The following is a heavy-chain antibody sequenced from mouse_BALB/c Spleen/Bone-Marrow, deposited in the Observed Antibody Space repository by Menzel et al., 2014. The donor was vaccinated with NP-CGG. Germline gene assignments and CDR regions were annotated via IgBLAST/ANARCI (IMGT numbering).Heavy chain of an antibody. J-gene: IGHJ4*01. D-gene: IGHD2-4*01. CDR3: SRGEDYDGYAMDY. CDR1: GFTFSNFG. Sequence: EVHLVESGGGLVQPGGSRKLSCAAPGFTFSNFGMHWVRPAPEKGLEWVAYISGGSSSIYYGDTVKGRFTISRDNPKNTLFLQMTSLRSEDTAMYFCSRGEDYDGYAMDYWGQGTSITVSS. V-gene: IGHV5-17*02. CDR2: ISGGSSSI.